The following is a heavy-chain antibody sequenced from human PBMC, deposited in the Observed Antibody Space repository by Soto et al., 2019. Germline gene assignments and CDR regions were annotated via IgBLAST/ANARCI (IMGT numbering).Heavy chain of an antibody. Sequence: SVKVSCKASGGTFSSYAISWVRQAPGQGLEWMGGIIPIFGTANYAQKFQGRVTITGDESTSTAYMELSSLRSEDTAVYYCARVKSYYYYYYGMDVWGQGTTVTVSS. CDR1: GGTFSSYA. J-gene: IGHJ6*02. CDR3: ARVKSYYYYYYGMDV. V-gene: IGHV1-69*13. CDR2: IIPIFGTA.